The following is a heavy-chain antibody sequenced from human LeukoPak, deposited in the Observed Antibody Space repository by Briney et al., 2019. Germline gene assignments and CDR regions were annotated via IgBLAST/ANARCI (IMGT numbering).Heavy chain of an antibody. D-gene: IGHD6-19*01. CDR3: ARASYSSGWYRLTLYFDY. V-gene: IGHV3-7*04. CDR1: GFTFSAYA. Sequence: GGSLRLSCEASGFTFSAYAMTWVRQAPGKGLEWVANIKQDGSEKYYVDSVKGRFTISRDNAKNSLYLQMNSLRAEDTAVYYCARASYSSGWYRLTLYFDYWGQGTLVTVSS. J-gene: IGHJ4*02. CDR2: IKQDGSEK.